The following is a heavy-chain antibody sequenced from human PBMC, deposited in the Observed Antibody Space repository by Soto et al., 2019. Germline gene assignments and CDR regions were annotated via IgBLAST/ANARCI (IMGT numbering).Heavy chain of an antibody. V-gene: IGHV3-30*18. CDR2: ISYDGSNK. J-gene: IGHJ4*02. CDR1: GFTFSSYG. CDR3: AKGSPVEMAPNFDY. D-gene: IGHD5-12*01. Sequence: QVQLVESGGGVVQPGRSLRLSCAASGFTFSSYGMHWVRQAPGKGLEWVAVISYDGSNKYYADSVKGRFTISRDNSKNTLYLQMNSLRAEDKAVYYCAKGSPVEMAPNFDYWGQGTLVTVSS.